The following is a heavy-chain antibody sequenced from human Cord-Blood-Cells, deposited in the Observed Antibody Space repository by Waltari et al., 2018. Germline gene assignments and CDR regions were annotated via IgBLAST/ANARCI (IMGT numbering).Heavy chain of an antibody. CDR3: ARDLVTTVDY. Sequence: EVQLVESGGGLLQPGGCLGLSCSACGFTFGIYELNWVRQAPGKGLEWVSYISSSGSTIYYADSVKGRFTISRDNAKNSLYLQMNSLRAEDTAVYYCARDLVTTVDYWGQGTLVTVSS. CDR2: ISSSGSTI. CDR1: GFTFGIYE. J-gene: IGHJ4*02. D-gene: IGHD4-4*01. V-gene: IGHV3-48*03.